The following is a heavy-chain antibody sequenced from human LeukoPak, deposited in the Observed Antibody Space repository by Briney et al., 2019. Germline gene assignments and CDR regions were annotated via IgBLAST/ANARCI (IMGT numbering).Heavy chain of an antibody. D-gene: IGHD3-22*01. CDR3: ARVDVSSLCFDY. Sequence: TSETLSLTCTVSGGSINSGGYYWSWIRQHPGKGLEYIGYISYSGSTYYNPSLNSRVTISLDTSQNQFSLKLSSVTAADTAVYYCARVDVSSLCFDYWGQGTLVTVSS. V-gene: IGHV4-31*03. J-gene: IGHJ4*02. CDR2: ISYSGST. CDR1: GGSINSGGYY.